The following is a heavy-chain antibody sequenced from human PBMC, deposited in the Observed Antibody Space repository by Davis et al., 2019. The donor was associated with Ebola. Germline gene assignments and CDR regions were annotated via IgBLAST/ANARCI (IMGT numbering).Heavy chain of an antibody. Sequence: GESLKISCAASGFTFSSYSMNWVRQAPGKGLEWVSYISSSSSTIYYADSAKGRFTISRDNAKKSLYLQMNSLRAEDTALYYCAKASIVGAIDYWGQGTLVTVSS. CDR3: AKASIVGAIDY. CDR2: ISSSSSTI. J-gene: IGHJ4*02. CDR1: GFTFSSYS. V-gene: IGHV3-48*01. D-gene: IGHD1-26*01.